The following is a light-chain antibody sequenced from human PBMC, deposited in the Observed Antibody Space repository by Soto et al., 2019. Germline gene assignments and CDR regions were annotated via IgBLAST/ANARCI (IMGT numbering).Light chain of an antibody. CDR2: KAS. Sequence: DIQMTQSPSTLSASVGDRVSITCRASQTIRNWLAWYQQKPGKAPKVIIYKASSLESGVPSRFSGSGSGTEFTLTITKLEPGDFAVYYCQQYGGSSWTFGQGTKVDIK. CDR3: QQYGGSSWT. CDR1: QTIRNW. V-gene: IGKV1-5*03. J-gene: IGKJ1*01.